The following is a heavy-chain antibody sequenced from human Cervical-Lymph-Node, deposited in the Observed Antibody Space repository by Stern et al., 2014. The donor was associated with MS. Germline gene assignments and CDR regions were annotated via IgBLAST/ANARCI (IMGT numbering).Heavy chain of an antibody. CDR2: ISHSGST. CDR1: GGSISSGGYY. Sequence: VQLVESGPGLVKPSQTLSLTCTVSGGSISSGGYYWSWIRQPPGKGLEWIGYISHSGSTSYNPSLTSRVTISVDTSKNQFSLKLSSVTAADTAVYYCARVPSSWQNWFDPWGQGTLVTVSS. J-gene: IGHJ5*02. D-gene: IGHD6-13*01. CDR3: ARVPSSWQNWFDP. V-gene: IGHV4-31*03.